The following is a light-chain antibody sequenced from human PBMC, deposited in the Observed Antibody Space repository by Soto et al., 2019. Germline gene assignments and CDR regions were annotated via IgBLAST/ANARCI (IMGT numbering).Light chain of an antibody. CDR3: SAYTTRSAV. Sequence: QSALTQPASVSGSPGLSITISCTGTSSDVGGYHYVSWYQQLPGKAPKLMIYEVTKRPSGVSNRFSGSKSDNTASLTISGLQAEDEADYYCSAYTTRSAVFGTGTKVTVL. CDR1: SSDVGGYHY. V-gene: IGLV2-14*01. CDR2: EVT. J-gene: IGLJ1*01.